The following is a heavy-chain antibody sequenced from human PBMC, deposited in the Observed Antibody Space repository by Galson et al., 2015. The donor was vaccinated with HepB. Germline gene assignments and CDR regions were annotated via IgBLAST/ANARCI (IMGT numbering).Heavy chain of an antibody. CDR1: GGTFSSYT. CDR2: IIPILGIA. CDR3: ARDQKLRAKTTVVTRANDAFDI. D-gene: IGHD4-23*01. Sequence: SVKVSCKASGGTFSSYTISWVRQAPGQGLEWMGRIIPILGIANYAQKFQGRVTITADKPTSTAYMELSSLRSEDTAVYYCARDQKLRAKTTVVTRANDAFDIGGQGTMVTVSS. J-gene: IGHJ3*02. V-gene: IGHV1-69*04.